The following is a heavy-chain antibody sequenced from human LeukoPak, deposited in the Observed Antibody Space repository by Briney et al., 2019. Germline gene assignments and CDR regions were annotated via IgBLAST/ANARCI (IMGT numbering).Heavy chain of an antibody. CDR1: GYTFFSYG. J-gene: IGHJ4*02. D-gene: IGHD5-18*01. V-gene: IGHV1-18*01. CDR3: ARGGRTAMVSFQNY. CDR2: ISAYNGNT. Sequence: GASVKFCCKASGYTFFSYGISCMRQAPGQGLELMGWISAYNGNTNYAQKLQGRVTMTRDTSISTAYMELSRLRSDDTAVYYCARGGRTAMVSFQNYWGQGTLVTVSS.